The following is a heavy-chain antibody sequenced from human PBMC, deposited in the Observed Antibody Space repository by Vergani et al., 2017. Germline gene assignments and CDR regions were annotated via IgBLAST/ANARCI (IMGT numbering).Heavy chain of an antibody. V-gene: IGHV4-30-2*01. J-gene: IGHJ6*03. CDR1: GDAISRDTYS. Sequence: QLQLQESDSRLVNPSQTLSLTCTLSGDAISRDTYSWNWVRQPPGKPLEWIGSVYYSGTTYYNPSLGGRVTMSIDKSKNHFSLTLTSVTAADSAFYSCARGQTGYSRDWSTYFFYMDVWGKGTTVTVSS. CDR2: VYYSGTT. D-gene: IGHD3/OR15-3a*01. CDR3: ARGQTGYSRDWSTYFFYMDV.